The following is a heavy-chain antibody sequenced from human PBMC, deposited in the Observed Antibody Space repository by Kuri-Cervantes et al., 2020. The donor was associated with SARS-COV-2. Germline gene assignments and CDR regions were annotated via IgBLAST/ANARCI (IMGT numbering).Heavy chain of an antibody. CDR1: GYTFTGYY. CDR3: ARKFWSGYLLDY. D-gene: IGHD3-3*01. V-gene: IGHV1-2*02. CDR2: LNPNSGGT. Sequence: SVKVSCKASGYTFTGYYMHWVRQAPGQGLEWMGWLNPNSGGTNYAQKLQGRVTMTTDTSTSTAYMELRSLRSDDTAVYYCARKFWSGYLLDYWGQGTLVTVSS. J-gene: IGHJ4*02.